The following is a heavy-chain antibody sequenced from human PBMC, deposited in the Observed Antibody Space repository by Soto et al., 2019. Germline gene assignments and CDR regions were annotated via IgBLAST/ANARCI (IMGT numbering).Heavy chain of an antibody. Sequence: ASVKVSCKASGYTLTELSMHWVRQAPGKGLEWMGGFDPEDGETIYAQKFQGRVTMTEDTSTDTAYMELSSLRSEDTAVYYCATVAYGDYVSRNGMDVWGQGTTVTVSS. D-gene: IGHD4-17*01. J-gene: IGHJ6*02. CDR3: ATVAYGDYVSRNGMDV. CDR1: GYTLTELS. CDR2: FDPEDGET. V-gene: IGHV1-24*01.